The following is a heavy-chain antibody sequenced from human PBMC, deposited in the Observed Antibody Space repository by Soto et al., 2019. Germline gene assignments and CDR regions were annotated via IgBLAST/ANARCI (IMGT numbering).Heavy chain of an antibody. CDR2: INHSGST. D-gene: IGHD6-19*01. Sequence: KTSETLSLTCAVYGGSFSGYYWSWIRQPPGKGLEWIGEINHSGSTNYNPSLKSRVTISVDTSKNQFSLKLSSVTAADTAVYYCARGNRAIAVAGRRAFDIWGQGTMVTVSS. J-gene: IGHJ3*02. CDR3: ARGNRAIAVAGRRAFDI. V-gene: IGHV4-34*01. CDR1: GGSFSGYY.